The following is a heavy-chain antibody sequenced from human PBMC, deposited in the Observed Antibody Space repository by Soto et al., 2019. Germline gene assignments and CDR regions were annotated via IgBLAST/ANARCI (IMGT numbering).Heavy chain of an antibody. V-gene: IGHV3-15*01. CDR3: TTPRILRYFDWLLFDYYYMDV. CDR1: GFTFSNAW. Sequence: GGSLRLSCAASGFTFSNAWMSWVRQAPGKGLEWVGRIKSKTDGGTTDYAAPVKGRFTISRDDSTNKLYLQMNSLKTEDTAVYYCTTPRILRYFDWLLFDYYYMDVWGKGTTVTVSS. J-gene: IGHJ6*03. CDR2: IKSKTDGGTT. D-gene: IGHD3-9*01.